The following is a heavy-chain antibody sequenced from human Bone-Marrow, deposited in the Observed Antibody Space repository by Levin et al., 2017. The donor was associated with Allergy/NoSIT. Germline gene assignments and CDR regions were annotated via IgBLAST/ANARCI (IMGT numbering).Heavy chain of an antibody. V-gene: IGHV1-69*13. J-gene: IGHJ6*02. CDR3: AKGLGGSNNYIPTAYYHGMDV. D-gene: IGHD3-16*01. CDR1: GGTFSSYA. CDR2: IIPMFGRT. Sequence: SVKVSCKASGGTFSSYAVSWVRQAPGQGLEWMGGIIPMFGRTNYPQKFQGRVTITADESTNTAYMELSSLRSDDTAVYYCAKGLGGSNNYIPTAYYHGMDVWGQGTTVTVSS.